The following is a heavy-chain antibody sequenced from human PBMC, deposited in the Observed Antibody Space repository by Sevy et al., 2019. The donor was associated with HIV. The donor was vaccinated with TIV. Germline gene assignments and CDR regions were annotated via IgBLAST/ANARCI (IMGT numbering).Heavy chain of an antibody. CDR1: GYSISSGYY. J-gene: IGHJ4*02. CDR2: IYHSGST. CDR3: ARDLSVVRGVIKAGFDY. D-gene: IGHD3-10*01. V-gene: IGHV4-38-2*02. Sequence: SETLSRTCTVSGYSISSGYYWGWIRQPPGKGLEWIGSIYHSGSTYYNPSLKRRVTISVDTSKNQFSLKLSSVTAADTAVYYCARDLSVVRGVIKAGFDYWGQGTLVTVSS.